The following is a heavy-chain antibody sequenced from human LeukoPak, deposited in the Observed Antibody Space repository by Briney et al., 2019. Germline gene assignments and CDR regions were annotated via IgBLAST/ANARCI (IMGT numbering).Heavy chain of an antibody. D-gene: IGHD6-13*01. J-gene: IGHJ6*02. CDR3: ARDGEQLVLHYYYYGMDV. CDR1: GGTFSSYA. V-gene: IGHV1-69*01. CDR2: IIPIFGTA. Sequence: GSSVKVSCKASGGTFSSYAISWVRQAPGQGLEWMGGIIPIFGTANYALKFQGRVTITADESTSTAYMELSSLRSEDTAVYYCARDGEQLVLHYYYYGMDVWGQGTTVTVSS.